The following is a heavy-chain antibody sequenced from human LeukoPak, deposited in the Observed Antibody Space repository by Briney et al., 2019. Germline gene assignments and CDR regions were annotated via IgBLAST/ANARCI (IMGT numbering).Heavy chain of an antibody. V-gene: IGHV4-59*12. J-gene: IGHJ4*02. CDR3: ARGRTRGYSYGSKENDY. CDR2: IYYSGST. CDR1: GGSISSYY. D-gene: IGHD5-18*01. Sequence: PSETLSLTCTVSGGSISSYYWSWIRQPPGKGLEWIGYIYYSGSTNYNPSLKSRVTISVDTSKNQFSLKLSSVTAADTTVYYCARGRTRGYSYGSKENDYWGQGTLVTVSS.